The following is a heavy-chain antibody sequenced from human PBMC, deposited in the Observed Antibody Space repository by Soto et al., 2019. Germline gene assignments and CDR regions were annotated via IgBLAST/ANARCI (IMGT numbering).Heavy chain of an antibody. D-gene: IGHD6-13*01. CDR3: ARQAAAGKYYYAMDV. CDR1: GYSFTTYW. Sequence: EVQLVQSGAEVKKPGESLKISCKGSGYSFTTYWIGWVRQMPGKGREGMVIIYPGDSDTRYSPSFQGQVTISADKSINPTYLQWSSLKASDSAIYYCARQAAAGKYYYAMDVWDQGTTVTVSS. V-gene: IGHV5-51*01. J-gene: IGHJ6*02. CDR2: IYPGDSDT.